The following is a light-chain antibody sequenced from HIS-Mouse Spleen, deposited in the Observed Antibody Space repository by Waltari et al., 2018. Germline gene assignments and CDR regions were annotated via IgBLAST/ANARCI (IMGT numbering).Light chain of an antibody. V-gene: IGLV3-10*01. Sequence: SYELTQPPSVLVSPGQTAKITSSGAPLTKNFAYWYQQKSGQAPVLVIYEDSKRPSGIPERFSGSSSGTMATLTISGAQVEDEADYYCYSTDSSGNHRVFGGGTKLTVL. J-gene: IGLJ2*01. CDR3: YSTDSSGNHRV. CDR1: PLTKNF. CDR2: EDS.